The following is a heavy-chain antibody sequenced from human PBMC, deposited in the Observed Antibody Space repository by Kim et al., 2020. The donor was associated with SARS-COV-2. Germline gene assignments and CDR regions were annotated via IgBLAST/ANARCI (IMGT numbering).Heavy chain of an antibody. J-gene: IGHJ3*02. Sequence: GGSLRLSCAASGFTFSSYAMHWVRQAPGKGLEWVAVISYDGSNKYYADSVKGRFTISRDNSKNTLYLQMNSLRAEDTAVYYCAREGLRIAAAGTEAFDIWGQGTMVTVSS. CDR1: GFTFSSYA. D-gene: IGHD6-13*01. CDR3: AREGLRIAAAGTEAFDI. V-gene: IGHV3-30*04. CDR2: ISYDGSNK.